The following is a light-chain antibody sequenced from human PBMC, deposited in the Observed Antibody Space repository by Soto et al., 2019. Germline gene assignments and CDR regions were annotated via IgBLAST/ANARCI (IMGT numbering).Light chain of an antibody. J-gene: IGKJ4*01. CDR2: AAS. Sequence: AIRMTQSPSSFSASTGDRVTITCRASQGISSYLAWYQQKPGKAPKLLIYAASTLQSGVPSRFSGSGSGTDFTLTISSLQPDDFATYYCQQYDSFPLTFGGGTKVDIK. CDR1: QGISSY. V-gene: IGKV1-8*01. CDR3: QQYDSFPLT.